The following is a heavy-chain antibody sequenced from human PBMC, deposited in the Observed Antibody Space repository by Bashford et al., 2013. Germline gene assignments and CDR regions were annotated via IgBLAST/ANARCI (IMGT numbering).Heavy chain of an antibody. D-gene: IGHD3-10*01. J-gene: IGHJ5*02. V-gene: IGHV4-39*01. CDR3: ARGRLGVSWFDP. Sequence: SETLSLTCTVSGGSLISGDYYWGWIRQSPGKGLEWIGNIFYSGSTYYNPSLKTRVTISVDTSKNQFSLTLKSVTAADTGVYYCARGRLGVSWFDPWGQGTLVTVSS. CDR2: IFYSGST. CDR1: GGSLISGDYY.